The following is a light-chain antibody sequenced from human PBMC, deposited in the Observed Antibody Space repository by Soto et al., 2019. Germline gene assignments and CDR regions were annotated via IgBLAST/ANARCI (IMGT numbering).Light chain of an antibody. CDR1: QSVSSY. CDR3: QQRSNWPPPLT. V-gene: IGKV3-11*01. CDR2: DAS. Sequence: EIVLTQSPATLSLSPGERATLSCRASQSVSSYLAWYQQKPGQAPRLLIYDASKRATGIPARFSGSGSGTDFPLTISSLEPEDFAVYYCQQRSNWPPPLTFGGGTKVEIK. J-gene: IGKJ4*01.